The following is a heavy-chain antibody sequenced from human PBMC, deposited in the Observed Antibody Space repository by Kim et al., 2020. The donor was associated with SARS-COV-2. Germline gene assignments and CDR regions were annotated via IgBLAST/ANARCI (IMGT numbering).Heavy chain of an antibody. Sequence: GGSLRLSCAASGFTFSSYNMNWVRQAPGKGLEWVSYISSSSSTIYYADSVKGRFTISRDNAKRSLYLQMNSLRAEDTAVYYCARGRYCSGGSCRVEFDYWGQGTLVTVSS. CDR1: GFTFSSYN. CDR3: ARGRYCSGGSCRVEFDY. V-gene: IGHV3-48*01. CDR2: ISSSSSTI. J-gene: IGHJ4*02. D-gene: IGHD2-15*01.